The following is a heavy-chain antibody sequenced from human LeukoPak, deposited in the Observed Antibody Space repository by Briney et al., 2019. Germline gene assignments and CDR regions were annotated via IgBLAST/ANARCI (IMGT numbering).Heavy chain of an antibody. CDR3: ARSEDYYYYMDV. J-gene: IGHJ6*03. V-gene: IGHV4-39*07. CDR2: MYYSGST. CDR1: NGSIYTRNNY. Sequence: SETLSLTCSVSNGSIYTRNNYWGWIRQPPGKGLEWIGSMYYSGSTYYNPSLKSRVTIAADTSKNQFSLKLTSVTAADTAVYYCARSEDYYYYMDVWGKGTTVAVSS.